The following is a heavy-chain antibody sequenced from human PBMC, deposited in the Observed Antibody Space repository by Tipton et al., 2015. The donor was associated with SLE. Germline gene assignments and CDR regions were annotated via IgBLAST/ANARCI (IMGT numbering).Heavy chain of an antibody. Sequence: TPSLTCAVYGGSFSGYYWSWIRQPPGKGLEWIGEITHSGSTNYNPSLKSRVTISVDTSKNQFSLKLSSVTAADTAVYYCARVRYSSGWTDAFDIWGQGTMVTVSS. J-gene: IGHJ3*02. CDR2: ITHSGST. V-gene: IGHV4-34*01. CDR1: GGSFSGYY. CDR3: ARVRYSSGWTDAFDI. D-gene: IGHD6-19*01.